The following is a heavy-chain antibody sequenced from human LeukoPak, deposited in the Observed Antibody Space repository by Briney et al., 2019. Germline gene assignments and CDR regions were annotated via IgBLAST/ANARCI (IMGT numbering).Heavy chain of an antibody. D-gene: IGHD2-15*01. CDR2: IRFDGSNG. J-gene: IGHJ4*02. CDR3: ARVFRGYYFDY. Sequence: GGSLRLSCVASGFIFSSYDIHWVRQAPGKGLEWVAFIRFDGSNGYYTDSVKGRFTISRDSSKNTLYLHMSSLRTEDTAVYYCARVFRGYYFDYWGQGTLVTVSS. V-gene: IGHV3-30*02. CDR1: GFIFSSYD.